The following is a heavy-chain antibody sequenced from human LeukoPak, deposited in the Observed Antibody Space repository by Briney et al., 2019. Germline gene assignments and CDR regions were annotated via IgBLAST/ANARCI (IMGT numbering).Heavy chain of an antibody. V-gene: IGHV3-20*04. CDR2: INWNGGST. CDR3: AKGNGSGRYFDY. J-gene: IGHJ4*02. D-gene: IGHD3-10*01. CDR1: GFTFDDYG. Sequence: GGSLRPSCAASGFTFDDYGMSWVRQAPGKGLEWVSGINWNGGSTGYADSVKGRFTISRDNAKNSLYLQMNSLRAEDTAVYYCAKGNGSGRYFDYWGQGTLVTVSS.